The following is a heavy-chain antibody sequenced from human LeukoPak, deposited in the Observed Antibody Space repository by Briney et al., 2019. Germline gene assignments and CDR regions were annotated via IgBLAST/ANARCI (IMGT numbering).Heavy chain of an antibody. D-gene: IGHD1-26*01. CDR2: INPNSGGT. V-gene: IGHV1-2*02. CDR1: GYTFTGYY. J-gene: IGHJ6*03. Sequence: ASVKVSCKASGYTFTGYYMHWVRQAPGQGLEWMGWINPNSGGTNYAQKFQGRVTMTRDTSISTAYMELSRLRSDDTAVYYCAREDSGSYLGPLYYYYYYMDVWGKGTTVTVSS. CDR3: AREDSGSYLGPLYYYYYYMDV.